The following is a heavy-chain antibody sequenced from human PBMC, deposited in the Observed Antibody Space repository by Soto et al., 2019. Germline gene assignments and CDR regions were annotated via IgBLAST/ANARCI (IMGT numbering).Heavy chain of an antibody. Sequence: EVQLVESGGGLVQPGGSLRLSCAASGFTFSSYWMSWVRQAPGKGLEWVANIKQDGSEKYYVDSVKGRFTISRDNAKNSLYLQMNSLSAEDTAVYYCARDNPVVPAAMSLYYYYGYMDVWGKGTTVTVSS. CDR3: ARDNPVVPAAMSLYYYYGYMDV. CDR1: GFTFSSYW. V-gene: IGHV3-7*01. J-gene: IGHJ6*03. D-gene: IGHD2-2*01. CDR2: IKQDGSEK.